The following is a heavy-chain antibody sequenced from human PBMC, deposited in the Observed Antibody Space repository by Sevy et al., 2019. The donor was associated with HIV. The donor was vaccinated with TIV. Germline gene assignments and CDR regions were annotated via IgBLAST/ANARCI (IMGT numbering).Heavy chain of an antibody. CDR2: IKEDGSMT. CDR1: GFSFSSYW. CDR3: VRAIGAAGSY. Sequence: GGSLRLSCEASGFSFSSYWMSWVRQAPGKGLEWVANIKEDGSMTYYVNSVKGRFTISRDHAKNSVYLQMTSLRAEDAALYYCVRAIGAAGSYWGQGTLVTVSS. V-gene: IGHV3-7*01. D-gene: IGHD6-13*01. J-gene: IGHJ4*02.